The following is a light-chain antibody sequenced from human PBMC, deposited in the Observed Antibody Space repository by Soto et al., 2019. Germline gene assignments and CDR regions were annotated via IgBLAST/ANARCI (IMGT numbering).Light chain of an antibody. J-gene: IGKJ4*01. CDR3: QQYNTHS. CDR1: QDIGSD. Sequence: DIQMTQSPSSLSASVGDRVTITCRPSQDIGSDLAWYQQKPGKAPERLIYAASNLQSGVPSRFSGSGSGTEFTLTITSLQSDDFATYYCQQYNTHSFGGGTKVDIK. CDR2: AAS. V-gene: IGKV1-17*01.